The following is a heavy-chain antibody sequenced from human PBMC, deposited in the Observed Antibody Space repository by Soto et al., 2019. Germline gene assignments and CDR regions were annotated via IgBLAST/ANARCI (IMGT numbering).Heavy chain of an antibody. D-gene: IGHD6-25*01. Sequence: PGESLKISCKGSGYSFTSYWISWVRQMPGKGLEWMGRIDPSDSYTNYSPSFQGHATISADKSISTAYLQWSSLKASDTAMYYCARLGSSAYYYYYGMDVWGQGTTVTSP. CDR1: GYSFTSYW. CDR3: ARLGSSAYYYYYGMDV. J-gene: IGHJ6*02. V-gene: IGHV5-10-1*01. CDR2: IDPSDSYT.